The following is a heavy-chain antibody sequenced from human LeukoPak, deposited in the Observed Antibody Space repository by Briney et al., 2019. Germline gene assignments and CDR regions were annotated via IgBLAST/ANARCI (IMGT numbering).Heavy chain of an antibody. CDR2: IYYSGST. V-gene: IGHV4-39*07. CDR1: GGSISSSSYY. D-gene: IGHD2-21*02. J-gene: IGHJ4*02. CDR3: ARLVDRLMFDY. Sequence: SETLSLTCTVSGGSISSSSYYWGWIRQPPGKGLEWIGSIYYSGSTYYNPSLKSRVTISVDTSKNQFSLKLSSVTASDTAVYCCARLVDRLMFDYWGQGTQVTVSS.